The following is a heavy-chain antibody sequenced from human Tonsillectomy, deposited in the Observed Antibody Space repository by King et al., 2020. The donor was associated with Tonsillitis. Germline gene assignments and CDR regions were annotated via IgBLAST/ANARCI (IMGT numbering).Heavy chain of an antibody. D-gene: IGHD6-19*01. V-gene: IGHV3-30-3*01. Sequence: VQLVESGGGVVQPGKSLRLSCAASGFTISSYAVHWVRQTPGKGLEWMSVISYDGSNKHYADSVKGRFIISRDNSKDTVYLQMNSLRAEDTALYYCARGIAVADPLESWGQGTLVTVSS. CDR1: GFTISSYA. CDR2: ISYDGSNK. J-gene: IGHJ4*02. CDR3: ARGIAVADPLES.